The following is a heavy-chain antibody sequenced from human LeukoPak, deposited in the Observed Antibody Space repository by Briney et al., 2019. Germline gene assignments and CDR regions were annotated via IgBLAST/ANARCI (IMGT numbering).Heavy chain of an antibody. CDR1: GYTFTGYY. CDR2: INPNSSGT. V-gene: IGHV1-2*02. D-gene: IGHD2-15*01. Sequence: ASVKVSCKAAGYTFTGYYMHWVRQAPGQGLEWMGWINPNSSGTSYAQKFQGRVTMSRDTSISTAYMELSRLRSDDTAVYYCARVWQVVAASAYWGQGTLVTVSS. J-gene: IGHJ4*02. CDR3: ARVWQVVAASAY.